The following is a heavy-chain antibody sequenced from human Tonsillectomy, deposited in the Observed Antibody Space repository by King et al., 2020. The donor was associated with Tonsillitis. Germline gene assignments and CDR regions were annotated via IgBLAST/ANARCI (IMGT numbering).Heavy chain of an antibody. CDR1: GYSFTTYW. V-gene: IGHV5-51*01. CDR3: ARHKSYYGSGNYFAEIDY. D-gene: IGHD3-10*01. CDR2: IYPGDSDT. J-gene: IGHJ4*02. Sequence: GQLVQSGAEVKKPGESLKISCQGTGYSFTTYWNGWVRQMPGKGLEWMGIIYPGDSDTRYGPSFQGQVTISADKSISTAYLQWSGLKASDTAMYFCARHKSYYGSGNYFAEIDYWGQGTLLTVSS.